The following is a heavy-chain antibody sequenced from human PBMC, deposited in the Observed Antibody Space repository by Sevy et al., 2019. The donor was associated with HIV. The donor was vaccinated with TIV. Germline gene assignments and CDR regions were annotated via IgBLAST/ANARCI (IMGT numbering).Heavy chain of an antibody. J-gene: IGHJ6*02. V-gene: IGHV3-30-3*01. CDR1: GFTFSSYS. CDR3: ARGGDRGYHYYGMDV. CDR2: ISYDGSNK. D-gene: IGHD2-21*02. Sequence: GGSLRLSCAASGFTFSSYSMHWVRQAPGKGLEWVAVISYDGSNKYYADSVKGRFTISRDTSKNTQYLQMNSLRAEDTAVYYCARGGDRGYHYYGMDVWGQGTTVTVSS.